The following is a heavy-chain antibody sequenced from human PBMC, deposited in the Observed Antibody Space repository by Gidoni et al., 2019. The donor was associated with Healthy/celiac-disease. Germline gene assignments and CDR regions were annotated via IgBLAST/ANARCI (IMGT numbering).Heavy chain of an antibody. CDR3: ARDRGYYYDSSDAFDI. V-gene: IGHV4-59*01. CDR2: IYYSGST. J-gene: IGHJ3*02. D-gene: IGHD3-22*01. CDR1: GGSISSYY. Sequence: QVQLQESGPGLVKPSETLSLTCTVSGGSISSYYWSWIRQPPGKGLEWIGYIYYSGSTNYNPSLKSRVTISVDTSKNQFSLKLSSVTAADTAVYYCARDRGYYYDSSDAFDIWGQGTMVTVSS.